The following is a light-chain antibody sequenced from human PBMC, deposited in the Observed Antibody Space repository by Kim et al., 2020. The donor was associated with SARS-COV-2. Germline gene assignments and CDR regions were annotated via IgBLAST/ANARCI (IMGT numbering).Light chain of an antibody. V-gene: IGKV1-5*03. CDR3: QQYDGFPRT. CDR2: KAS. Sequence: DIHMDQSPSTLSASVGDRVTITCRASQTISSRLAWYPQKPGKAPNLLIYKASSLASGVPSRFSGTEFGTEFTLTITSLQPDEFAIYYCQQYDGFPRTFGQGTKVDSK. CDR1: QTISSR. J-gene: IGKJ1*01.